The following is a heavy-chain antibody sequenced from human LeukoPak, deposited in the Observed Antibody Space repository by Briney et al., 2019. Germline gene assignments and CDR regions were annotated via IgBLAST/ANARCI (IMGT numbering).Heavy chain of an antibody. CDR2: ISYDGSNK. Sequence: GGSLRLSCAASGFTFSSYAMHWVRQAPGKGLEWVAVISYDGSNKYYADSVQGRFTISRDNSKSTLCLQMNSLRAEDTAVHYCAKQLGYCSDGSCYFPYWGQGTLVTVSS. J-gene: IGHJ4*02. D-gene: IGHD2-15*01. V-gene: IGHV3-30-3*02. CDR1: GFTFSSYA. CDR3: AKQLGYCSDGSCYFPY.